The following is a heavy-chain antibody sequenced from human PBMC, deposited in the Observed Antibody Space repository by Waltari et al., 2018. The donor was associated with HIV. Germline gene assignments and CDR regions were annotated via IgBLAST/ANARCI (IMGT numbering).Heavy chain of an antibody. CDR3: AKVGSSGPLDH. CDR1: GFTFSSFA. D-gene: IGHD6-19*01. Sequence: QVHLVESGGGVVQPGRSLRLSCVASGFTFSSFAMHWVRPTPGKGLEWVAGIGYDGSNENYADSVKGRFTISRDNSMDTLYLEMMSLRADDTAKYYCAKVGSSGPLDHWGQGTLVTVSP. V-gene: IGHV3-33*08. J-gene: IGHJ4*02. CDR2: IGYDGSNE.